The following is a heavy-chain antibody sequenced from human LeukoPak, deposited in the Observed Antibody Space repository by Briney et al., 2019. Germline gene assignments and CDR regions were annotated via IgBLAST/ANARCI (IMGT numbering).Heavy chain of an antibody. CDR1: GFTFSSYA. CDR2: ISGSGGST. Sequence: GGSLRLSCAASGFTFSSYAMSWVRQAPGKGLEWVSAISGSGGSTYYADSVKGRFTISRDNSKNTLYLQMNSLRSDDTAVYYCARDRIVVVPAAIGEQFDYWGQGTLVTV. CDR3: ARDRIVVVPAAIGEQFDY. J-gene: IGHJ4*02. D-gene: IGHD2-2*02. V-gene: IGHV3-23*01.